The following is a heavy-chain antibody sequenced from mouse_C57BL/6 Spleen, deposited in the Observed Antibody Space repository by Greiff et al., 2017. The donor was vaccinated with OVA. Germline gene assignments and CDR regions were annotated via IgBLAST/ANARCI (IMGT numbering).Heavy chain of an antibody. CDR3: ASLIYYYGSSPFAY. CDR2: ISYDGSN. D-gene: IGHD1-1*01. J-gene: IGHJ3*01. Sequence: EVQRVESGPGLVKPSQSLSLTCSVTGYSITSGYYWNWIRQFPGNKLEWMGYISYDGSNNYNPSLKNRISITRDTSKNQFFLKLNSVTTEDTATYYCASLIYYYGSSPFAYWGQGTLVTVSA. V-gene: IGHV3-6*01. CDR1: GYSITSGYY.